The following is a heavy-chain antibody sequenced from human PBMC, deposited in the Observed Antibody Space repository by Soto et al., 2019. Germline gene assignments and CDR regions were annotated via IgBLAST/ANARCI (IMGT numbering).Heavy chain of an antibody. CDR3: ARAGCDGGTCYTLVGLRYGMDV. Sequence: QVQLVESGGGVVQPGRSLRLSCAASGFTFSNYAMYWVRQAPGKGLEWVAVISYDGNNKYYADSVKGRFTISSDNSKNTLYLQMNSLRAEDTDVYYCARAGCDGGTCYTLVGLRYGMDVWGQGTTVTVSS. J-gene: IGHJ6*02. V-gene: IGHV3-30-3*01. CDR1: GFTFSNYA. D-gene: IGHD2-15*01. CDR2: ISYDGNNK.